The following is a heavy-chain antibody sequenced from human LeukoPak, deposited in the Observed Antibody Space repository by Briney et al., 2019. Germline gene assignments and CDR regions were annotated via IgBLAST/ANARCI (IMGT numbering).Heavy chain of an antibody. CDR2: ILNDGSQE. CDR3: ARDDALGDNALDI. J-gene: IGHJ3*02. CDR1: GFTFSSYG. Sequence: PGGSLRPSCAASGFTFSSYGMHWVRQAPGKGLEWVAVILNDGSQEKYADSVKGRFTISRDNSKNTLFLQMNSLRAEDTAVYYCARDDALGDNALDIWGQGTMVTVSS. D-gene: IGHD3-16*01. V-gene: IGHV3-33*01.